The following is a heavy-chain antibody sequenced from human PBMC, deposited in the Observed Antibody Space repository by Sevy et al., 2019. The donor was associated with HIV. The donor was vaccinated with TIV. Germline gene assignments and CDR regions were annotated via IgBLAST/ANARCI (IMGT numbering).Heavy chain of an antibody. V-gene: IGHV3-23*01. CDR2: LSFGCGQM. J-gene: IGHJ4*02. D-gene: IGHD2-15*01. CDR1: GFTFSKYT. CDR3: AREGCTQPHDY. Sequence: GGSLRLSCAASGFTFSKYTMTWVRQAPGKGLERVSTLSFGCGQMNYADSVKGRFTISRDNSKDTLYLQMNGLRVDDTAVYYCAREGCTQPHDYWGQGTLVTVSS.